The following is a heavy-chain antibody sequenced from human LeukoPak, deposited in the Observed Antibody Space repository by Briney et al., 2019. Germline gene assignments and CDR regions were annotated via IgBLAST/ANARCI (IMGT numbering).Heavy chain of an antibody. V-gene: IGHV1-2*02. Sequence: ASVKVSCKASGYTFTGYYMHWMRQAPGQGLEWMGWINPNSGGTNYAQKFQGRVTMTRDTSISTAYMELSRLRSDDTAVYYCASKRWLPPNPWVAFDIWGQGTMVTVSS. D-gene: IGHD5-24*01. CDR2: INPNSGGT. CDR1: GYTFTGYY. CDR3: ASKRWLPPNPWVAFDI. J-gene: IGHJ3*02.